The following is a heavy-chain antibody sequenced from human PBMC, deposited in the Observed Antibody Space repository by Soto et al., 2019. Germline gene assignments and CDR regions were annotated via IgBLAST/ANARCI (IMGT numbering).Heavy chain of an antibody. CDR3: ARDVLLWFGEQQYYYYYGMDV. CDR1: GFTFSSYW. D-gene: IGHD3-10*01. J-gene: IGHJ6*02. V-gene: IGHV3-7*05. CDR2: IKQDGSEK. Sequence: HPGGSLRLSCAASGFTFSSYWMSWVRQAPGKGLEWVANIKQDGSEKYYVDSVKGRFTISRDNAKNSLYLQMNSLRAEDTAVYYCARDVLLWFGEQQYYYYYGMDVWGQGTTVTVSS.